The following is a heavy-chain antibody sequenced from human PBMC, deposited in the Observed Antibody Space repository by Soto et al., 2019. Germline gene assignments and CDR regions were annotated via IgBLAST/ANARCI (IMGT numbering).Heavy chain of an antibody. CDR2: IRGLPSGGTT. J-gene: IGHJ4*02. Sequence: GGSLRLSCIGSGFTFGDYALTWVRQAPGKGLEWIGFIRGLPSGGTTEYAASVQGRFTISRDDSKSIAYLQMNSLQTEDTAVYYCTRYYYENSGYYAYWGQGTLVTLSS. V-gene: IGHV3-49*04. D-gene: IGHD3-22*01. CDR1: GFTFGDYA. CDR3: TRYYYENSGYYAY.